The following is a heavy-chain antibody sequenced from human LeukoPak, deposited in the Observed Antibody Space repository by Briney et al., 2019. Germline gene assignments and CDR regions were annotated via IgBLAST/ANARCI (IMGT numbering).Heavy chain of an antibody. CDR1: GFTFSSYG. Sequence: TGGSLRLSCAASGFTFSSYGMHWVRQAPGKGLEWVAVISYDGSNKYYADSVKGRFTISRDNSKNTLYLQMNSLRAVDTAVYYCAKDLKQWLSYFDYWGQGTLVTVSS. V-gene: IGHV3-30*18. J-gene: IGHJ4*02. CDR2: ISYDGSNK. D-gene: IGHD6-19*01. CDR3: AKDLKQWLSYFDY.